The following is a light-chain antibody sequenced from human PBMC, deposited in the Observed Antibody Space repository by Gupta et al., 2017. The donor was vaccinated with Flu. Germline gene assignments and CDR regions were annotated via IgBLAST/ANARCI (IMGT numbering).Light chain of an antibody. Sequence: PKVTISCSGSDSNIGNTFVSWYQQLPGTAPKLLIYDNNKRPAGIPDRFSGSKSGTSATLGITGLQTGDEADYYCATWDNNLRGVFGGGTKLTVL. CDR3: ATWDNNLRGV. CDR2: DNN. V-gene: IGLV1-51*01. J-gene: IGLJ3*02. CDR1: DSNIGNTF.